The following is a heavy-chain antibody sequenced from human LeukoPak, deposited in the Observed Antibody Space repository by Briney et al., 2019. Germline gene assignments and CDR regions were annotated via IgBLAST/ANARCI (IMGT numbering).Heavy chain of an antibody. V-gene: IGHV3-53*01. D-gene: IGHD2-15*01. CDR3: AREIRETVVTRHYYYGIDV. J-gene: IGHJ6*02. CDR2: IHSGGNT. CDR1: GFTVSSSY. Sequence: GGSLRLSCAASGFTVSSSYMSWVRQAPGKGLEWVSVIHSGGNTYYADSVKGRFTISRENAKNVLYLQMSRLRAEDTAVYYCAREIRETVVTRHYYYGIDVWGQGTTVTVSS.